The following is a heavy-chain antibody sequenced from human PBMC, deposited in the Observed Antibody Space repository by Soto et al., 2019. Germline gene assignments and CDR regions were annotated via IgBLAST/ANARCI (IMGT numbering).Heavy chain of an antibody. CDR2: IIPIFGTA. Sequence: SVKVSCKASGGTFSSYAISWVRQAPGQGLEWMGGIIPIFGTANYAQKFQGRVTITADESTSTAYMGLSSPRSEDTAVYYCARVDRPRSSSGWPYYYYGMDVWGQGTTVTV. V-gene: IGHV1-69*13. CDR3: ARVDRPRSSSGWPYYYYGMDV. J-gene: IGHJ6*02. D-gene: IGHD6-19*01. CDR1: GGTFSSYA.